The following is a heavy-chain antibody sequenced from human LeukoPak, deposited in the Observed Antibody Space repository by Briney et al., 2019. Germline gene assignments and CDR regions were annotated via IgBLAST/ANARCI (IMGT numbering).Heavy chain of an antibody. J-gene: IGHJ4*02. CDR2: ISGSGGST. D-gene: IGHD2-21*01. CDR1: GFTFSSYA. CDR3: AKFLPTHIVVANYYFDY. V-gene: IGHV3-23*01. Sequence: GGSLRLSCAASGFTFSSYAMSWVRQAPGKGLEWVSAISGSGGSTYYADSVKGRFTISRDNSKNTLYLQMNSLRAEDTAVYYCAKFLPTHIVVANYYFDYWGQGTLVTVPS.